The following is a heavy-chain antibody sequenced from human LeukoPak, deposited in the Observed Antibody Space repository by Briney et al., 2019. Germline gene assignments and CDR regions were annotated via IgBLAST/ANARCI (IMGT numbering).Heavy chain of an antibody. CDR2: MNPNSGNT. Sequence: GASVKVSCKASGYTFTSYDINWVRQATGQGLEWMGWMNPNSGNTGYAQKFQGRVTITRNTSISTAYMKLSSLRSEDTAVYYCARLIAAAGTVNWFDPWGQGTLVTVSS. CDR3: ARLIAAAGTVNWFDP. J-gene: IGHJ5*02. V-gene: IGHV1-8*03. D-gene: IGHD6-13*01. CDR1: GYTFTSYD.